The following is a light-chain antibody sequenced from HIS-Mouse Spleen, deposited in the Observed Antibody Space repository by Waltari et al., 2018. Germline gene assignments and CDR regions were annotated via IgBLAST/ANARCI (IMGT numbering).Light chain of an antibody. V-gene: IGLV3-10*01. J-gene: IGLJ3*02. CDR2: EDS. CDR1: DLPKKT. CDR3: YSTDSSGNHSRV. Sequence: SYELTQPPSVSVSPGQTARLTCSGDDLPKKTDYWYQQKSGQAPVLVIYEDSKRPSGIPERFSGSSSGTMATLTISGAQVEDEADYYCYSTDSSGNHSRVFGGGTKLTVL.